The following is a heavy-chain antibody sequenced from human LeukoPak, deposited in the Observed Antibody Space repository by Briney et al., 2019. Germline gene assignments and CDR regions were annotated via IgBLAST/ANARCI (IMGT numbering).Heavy chain of an antibody. CDR1: GYSISSGYY. Sequence: KPSETLSLTCTVSGYSISSGYYWGWIRQPPGKGLEWIGSIYHSGSTYYNPSLKSRVTISVDTSKNQFSLKLSSVTAADTAVYYCASCRQQLVTYWYFDLWGRGTLVTVSS. CDR3: ASCRQQLVTYWYFDL. CDR2: IYHSGST. J-gene: IGHJ2*01. V-gene: IGHV4-38-2*02. D-gene: IGHD6-13*01.